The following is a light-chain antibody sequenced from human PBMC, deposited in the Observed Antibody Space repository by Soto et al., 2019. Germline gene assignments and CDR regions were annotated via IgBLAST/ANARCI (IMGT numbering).Light chain of an antibody. CDR3: TSYTSSSTLVV. CDR1: SSDIGLYDY. V-gene: IGLV2-14*03. Sequence: QSALTQPASXXXXXXXXXXISCTGTSSDIGLYDYVSWYQQHPGKAPKLMIYDVSDRPSGVSNRFSGSKSGNTASLTISGLQAEDEADYYCTSYTSSSTLVVFGGGTKLTVL. J-gene: IGLJ2*01. CDR2: DVS.